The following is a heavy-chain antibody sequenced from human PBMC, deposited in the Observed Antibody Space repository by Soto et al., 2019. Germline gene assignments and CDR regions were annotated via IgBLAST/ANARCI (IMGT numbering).Heavy chain of an antibody. Sequence: QVQLQESGPGLVRPSETLSLTCTVSGGSINRYFWSWIRQSPGKGLEWVGHIYYSGSTSYSPSLKSRVSISVYTSKNQFSLEVHSVTAADTAVYYCARAGTNMVQFDYWGQGTLVTVSS. CDR3: ARAGTNMVQFDY. D-gene: IGHD3-10*01. J-gene: IGHJ4*02. CDR2: IYYSGST. V-gene: IGHV4-59*01. CDR1: GGSINRYF.